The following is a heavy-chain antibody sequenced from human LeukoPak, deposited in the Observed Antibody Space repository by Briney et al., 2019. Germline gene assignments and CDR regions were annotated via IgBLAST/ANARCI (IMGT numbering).Heavy chain of an antibody. CDR2: IYYSGSA. CDR1: GGSISSSSYY. V-gene: IGHV4-39*07. Sequence: SKTLSLTCTVSGGSISSSSYYWGWIRQPPGKGLEWIGSIYYSGSAYYNPSLKSRVSISVDTSKNQFSLKLSSVTAADTAVYYCARLPLTMIVVVPGYFDYWGQGTLVTVSS. J-gene: IGHJ4*02. CDR3: ARLPLTMIVVVPGYFDY. D-gene: IGHD3-22*01.